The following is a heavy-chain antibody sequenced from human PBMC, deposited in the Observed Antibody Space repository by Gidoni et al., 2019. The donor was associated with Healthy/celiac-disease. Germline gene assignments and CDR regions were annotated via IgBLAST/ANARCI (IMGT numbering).Heavy chain of an antibody. CDR1: GGSFRGYY. D-gene: IGHD2-2*01. Sequence: QVQLQQWGAGLLKPSETLSLTCAVYGGSFRGYYWSWIRQPPGKGLEWIGEIKHSGSTNYNPSLKSRVTISVDTSKNQFSLKLSSVTAADTAVYYCARNCSSTSCYGTYFDYWGQGTLVTVSS. V-gene: IGHV4-34*01. J-gene: IGHJ4*02. CDR3: ARNCSSTSCYGTYFDY. CDR2: IKHSGST.